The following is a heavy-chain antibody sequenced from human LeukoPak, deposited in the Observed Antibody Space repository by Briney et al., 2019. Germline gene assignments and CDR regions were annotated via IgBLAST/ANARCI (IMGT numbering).Heavy chain of an antibody. CDR3: AKAVGATRGYYYSGMDV. J-gene: IGHJ6*02. CDR1: GFTFSIYA. CDR2: VSGGGGSA. V-gene: IGHV3-23*01. Sequence: GGSLRLSCTASGFTFSIYAMSWVRQAPGQGLEWVSAVSGGGGSAYYADSVKGRFTISRDSSMNTRYLQMNSLTAGDTAVYYCAKAVGATRGYYYSGMDVWGQGTTVTVSS. D-gene: IGHD1-26*01.